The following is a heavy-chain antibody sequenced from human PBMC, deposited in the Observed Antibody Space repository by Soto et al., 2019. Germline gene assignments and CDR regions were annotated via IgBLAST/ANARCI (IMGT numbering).Heavy chain of an antibody. Sequence: QAQLVQSGGEVKKPGASVKVSCKASGYSFNNFGITWVRQAPGQGLEWVGWISAYNGNTNYAQKIQGRVTMTTDTSTSTAYMELRSLRSDDTAVYYCARGRHYYGLVSSKGYYYGMDVWGQGTTVTVFS. V-gene: IGHV1-18*01. J-gene: IGHJ6*02. CDR3: ARGRHYYGLVSSKGYYYGMDV. CDR1: GYSFNNFG. CDR2: ISAYNGNT. D-gene: IGHD3-10*01.